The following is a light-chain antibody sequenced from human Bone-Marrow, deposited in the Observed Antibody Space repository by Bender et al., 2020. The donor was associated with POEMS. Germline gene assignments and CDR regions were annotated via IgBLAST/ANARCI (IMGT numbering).Light chain of an antibody. CDR2: YDD. CDR3: AVWDDSLNGWV. V-gene: IGLV1-36*01. Sequence: QSVLTQPPSVSAAPRQRVTISCFGSSSNIGIYAINWYQQVPGKAPKLLIYYDDLLPSEVPDRFSGSRSGTSASLAISGLQSEDEADYYCAVWDDSLNGWVFGGGTKLTVL. CDR1: SSNIGIYA. J-gene: IGLJ3*02.